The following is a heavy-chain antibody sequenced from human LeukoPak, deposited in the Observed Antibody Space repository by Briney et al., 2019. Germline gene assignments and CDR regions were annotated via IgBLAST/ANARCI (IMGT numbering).Heavy chain of an antibody. CDR1: GGSISSYY. D-gene: IGHD3-22*01. Sequence: SETLSLTCTVSGGSISSYYWSWIRQPPGKGLEWIGNIYYSGSTNYNPSLKSRVTISVDTSKNQFSLKLSSVTAAVTAVYYCTRGSIAYYYMDVWGKGTTVTISS. J-gene: IGHJ6*03. V-gene: IGHV4-59*01. CDR2: IYYSGST. CDR3: TRGSIAYYYMDV.